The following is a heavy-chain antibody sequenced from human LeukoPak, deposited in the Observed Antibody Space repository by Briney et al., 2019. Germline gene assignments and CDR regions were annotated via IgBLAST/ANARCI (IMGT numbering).Heavy chain of an antibody. CDR3: ARDRLGATGHWRIDV. CDR1: GGSFSSYY. J-gene: IGHJ2*01. D-gene: IGHD1-26*01. V-gene: IGHV4-4*07. Sequence: SETLSLTCTVSGGSFSSYYSTWIRQPAGKGLEWIGRIYNSGTTNYSPSLESRVTMSLDTSKNRFSLSLSSVTAADTAVYYCARDRLGATGHWRIDVWGRGTLVTVSS. CDR2: IYNSGTT.